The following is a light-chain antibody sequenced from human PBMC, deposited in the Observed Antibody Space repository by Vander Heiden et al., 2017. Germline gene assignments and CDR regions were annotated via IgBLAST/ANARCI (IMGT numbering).Light chain of an antibody. CDR3: GTWDSSLSAYV. CDR2: ENN. V-gene: IGLV1-51*02. CDR1: SSNIGNTY. Sequence: QSVLTQPPSVSAAPGHTVTISCSGSSSNIGNTYVSWYQQLPGTAPKLLIYENNKRPSVIPDRFSGSKSGTSATLGSTGLQTGDEADYYCGTWDSSLSAYVFGTGTKVTVL. J-gene: IGLJ1*01.